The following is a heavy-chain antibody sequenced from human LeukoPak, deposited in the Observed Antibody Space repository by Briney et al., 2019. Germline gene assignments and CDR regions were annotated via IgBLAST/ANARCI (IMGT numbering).Heavy chain of an antibody. D-gene: IGHD1-26*01. CDR3: ARDGNGGSLDY. Sequence: SETLSLTCTVSGGPLSSYYWSWIRQPAGKGLEWIGRIYTSGSTNYNPSLKSRVTMSVDTSKKQFSLRLTSVTAADTAVYYCARDGNGGSLDYWGQGALVTVSS. CDR2: IYTSGST. CDR1: GGPLSSYY. J-gene: IGHJ4*02. V-gene: IGHV4-4*07.